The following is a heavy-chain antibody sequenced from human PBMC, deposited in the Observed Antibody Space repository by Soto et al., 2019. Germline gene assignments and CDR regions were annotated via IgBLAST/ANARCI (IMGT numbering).Heavy chain of an antibody. Sequence: QVQLVESGGGVVQPGRSLRLSCAASGFTFSSYGMHWVRQAPGKGLEWVAVISYDGSNKYYADSVKGRFTISRDNSKNTLYLQMNSLRAEDTAVYYCAKDQNWSGYYTGDYFDYWGQGTLVTVSS. CDR3: AKDQNWSGYYTGDYFDY. J-gene: IGHJ4*02. V-gene: IGHV3-30*18. D-gene: IGHD3-3*01. CDR2: ISYDGSNK. CDR1: GFTFSSYG.